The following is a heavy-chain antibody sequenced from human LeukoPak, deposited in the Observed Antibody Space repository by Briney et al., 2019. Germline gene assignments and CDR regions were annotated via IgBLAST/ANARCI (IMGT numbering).Heavy chain of an antibody. Sequence: ASVKVSCRTSGYTFTAYYIHWVRQAPGQWLEWMGRINPNSGGTDSAQKFQGRVTMTRDTSMNTAYMELSRLRSDDTAVYYCARDLSGISSATDAFDMWGQGTMVTVSS. J-gene: IGHJ3*02. CDR1: GYTFTAYY. CDR3: ARDLSGISSATDAFDM. CDR2: INPNSGGT. V-gene: IGHV1-2*06. D-gene: IGHD1-14*01.